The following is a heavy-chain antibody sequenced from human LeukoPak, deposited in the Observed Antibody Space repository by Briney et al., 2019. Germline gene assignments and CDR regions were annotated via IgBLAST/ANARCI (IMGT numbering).Heavy chain of an antibody. J-gene: IGHJ4*02. CDR3: ARGSSGWYFDY. CDR1: GGSISSYY. V-gene: IGHV4-59*01. CDR2: IYYSGST. D-gene: IGHD6-19*01. Sequence: PSETLSLTCTVPGGSISSYYWSWIRQPPGKGLEWIGYIYYSGSTNYNPSLKSRVTISVDTSKNQFSLKLSSVTAADTAVYYCARGSSGWYFDYWGQGTLVTVSS.